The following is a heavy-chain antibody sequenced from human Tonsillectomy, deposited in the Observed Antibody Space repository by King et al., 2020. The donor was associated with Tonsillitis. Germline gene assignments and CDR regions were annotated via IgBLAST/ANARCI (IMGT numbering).Heavy chain of an antibody. CDR3: AGHAWLGFVDN. J-gene: IGHJ4*02. V-gene: IGHV4-39*01. D-gene: IGHD5-12*01. CDR1: GGSISSSSYY. CDR2: IYYSGST. Sequence: QLQESGPGLVKPSETLSLTCTVCGGSISSSSYYWCWIRQPPGKGLQWIGSIYYSGSTYYNPSLKSRVTISVDTSKNQFFLSLSAVTAPDTDISYGAGHAWLGFVDNCFQGTLVTDSS.